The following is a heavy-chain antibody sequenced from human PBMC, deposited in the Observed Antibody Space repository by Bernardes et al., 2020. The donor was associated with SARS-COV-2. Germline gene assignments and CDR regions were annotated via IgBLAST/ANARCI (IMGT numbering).Heavy chain of an antibody. CDR2: INPNSGGT. J-gene: IGHJ6*02. D-gene: IGHD2-2*01. CDR3: ARVYCSSTSCYFKGYYYGMDV. CDR1: GYTFTGYY. V-gene: IGHV1-2*02. Sequence: ASVKVSCKASGYTFTGYYMHWVRQAPGQGLEWMGWINPNSGGTNYAQKFQGRVTMTRDTSISTAYMELSRLRSDDTAVYYCARVYCSSTSCYFKGYYYGMDVWGQGTTVTVSS.